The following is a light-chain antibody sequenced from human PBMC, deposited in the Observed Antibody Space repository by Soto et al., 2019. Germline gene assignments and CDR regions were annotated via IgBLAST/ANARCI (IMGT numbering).Light chain of an antibody. Sequence: EIVLTQSPGTLSLSPGERATLSCRASQSISSNYSAWYQQKPGQAPRLLIYGASSRATGIPDRFSGSGSGTDFTLTISRLEPEDFAVYYCQQYGSSPITFGQGTRLEIK. CDR1: QSISSNY. J-gene: IGKJ5*01. V-gene: IGKV3-20*01. CDR2: GAS. CDR3: QQYGSSPIT.